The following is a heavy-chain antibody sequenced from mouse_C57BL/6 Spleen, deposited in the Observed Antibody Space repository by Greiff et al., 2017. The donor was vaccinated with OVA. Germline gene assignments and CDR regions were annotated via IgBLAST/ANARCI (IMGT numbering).Heavy chain of an antibody. J-gene: IGHJ2*01. D-gene: IGHD2-1*01. CDR2: IDPETGGT. CDR3: TRRGNYGKYGSYYFDY. V-gene: IGHV1-15*01. CDR1: GSTFPDYA. Sequence: QVQLQQSGAELVRPGASVTLSCKASGSTFPDYAMHWVKQTPVHGLEWIGAIDPETGGTAYNQKFKGKAILTADKSSSTAYMELRSLTSEDYACYYCTRRGNYGKYGSYYFDYRGQGTTLTVAS.